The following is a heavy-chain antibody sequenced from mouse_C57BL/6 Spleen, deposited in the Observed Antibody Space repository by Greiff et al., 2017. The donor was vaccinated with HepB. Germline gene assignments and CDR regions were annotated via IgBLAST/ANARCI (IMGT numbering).Heavy chain of an antibody. CDR2: IWWDDDK. J-gene: IGHJ1*03. Sequence: QVTLKVSGPGILQPSQTLSLTCSFSGFSLSTFGMGVGWIRQPSGKGLEWLAHIWWDDDKYYNPALKSRLTISKDTSKNQVFLKIANVDTADTATYYCARITRGSSYGYWYFDVWGTGTTVTVSS. CDR3: ARITRGSSYGYWYFDV. V-gene: IGHV8-8*01. CDR1: GFSLSTFGMG. D-gene: IGHD1-1*01.